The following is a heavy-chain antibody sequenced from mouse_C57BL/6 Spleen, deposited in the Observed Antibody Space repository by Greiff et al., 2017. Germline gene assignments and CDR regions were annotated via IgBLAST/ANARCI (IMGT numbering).Heavy chain of an antibody. Sequence: EVKLEESGGDLVKPGGSLKLSCAASGFTFSSYGMSWVRQTPDKRLEWVATISSGGSYTYYPDSVKGRFTISRDNAKNTLYLQMSSLKSEDTAMYYCARQDYDDAMDYWGQGTSVTVSS. D-gene: IGHD2-4*01. CDR2: ISSGGSYT. CDR3: ARQDYDDAMDY. V-gene: IGHV5-6*02. CDR1: GFTFSSYG. J-gene: IGHJ4*01.